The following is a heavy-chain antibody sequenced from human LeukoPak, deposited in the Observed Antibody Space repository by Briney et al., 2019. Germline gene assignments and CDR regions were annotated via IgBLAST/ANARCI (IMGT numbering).Heavy chain of an antibody. CDR1: EFTFSNYA. Sequence: SGGSLRLSCAASEFTFSNYAMNWVRQAPGKRPEWVSGISSGGGSIYYADSVKGRFTISRDNSKNTLHLQMNSLRAEDTAVYYCASSPLAARPKLDYWGQGTLVTVSS. D-gene: IGHD6-6*01. CDR3: ASSPLAARPKLDY. V-gene: IGHV3-23*01. CDR2: ISSGGGSI. J-gene: IGHJ4*02.